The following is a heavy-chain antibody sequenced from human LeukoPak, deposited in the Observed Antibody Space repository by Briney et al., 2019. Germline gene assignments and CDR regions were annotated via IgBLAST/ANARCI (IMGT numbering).Heavy chain of an antibody. CDR1: GFTFSSYA. J-gene: IGHJ4*02. V-gene: IGHV3-64*01. CDR3: ASLRGAGTSDY. Sequence: GGSLRLSCAASGFTFSSYAMHWVRQAPGKGLEYVSAISSNGGSTYYANSVKGRFTISRDNSKNTLYLQMGSLRAEDMAVYYCASLRGAGTSDYWGQGTLVTVSS. D-gene: IGHD6-13*01. CDR2: ISSNGGST.